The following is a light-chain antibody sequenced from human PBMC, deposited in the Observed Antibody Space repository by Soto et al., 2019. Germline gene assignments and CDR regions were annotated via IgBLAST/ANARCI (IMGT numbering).Light chain of an antibody. Sequence: QSALTQPASVSGSPGQSITISCTGTSSDVGSYDLVSWYQQHPGKAPKLVIYEDNKRPSGVSSRSSGSKSGNTASLTISGLQAEDEADYYCSSYTTSSSYVFGTGTKVTVL. J-gene: IGLJ1*01. CDR1: SSDVGSYDL. CDR2: EDN. V-gene: IGLV2-14*02. CDR3: SSYTTSSSYV.